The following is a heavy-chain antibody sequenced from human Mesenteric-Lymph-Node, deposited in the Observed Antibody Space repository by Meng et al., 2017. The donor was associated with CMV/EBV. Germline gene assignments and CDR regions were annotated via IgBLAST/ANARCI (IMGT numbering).Heavy chain of an antibody. CDR2: IYNNAIA. J-gene: IGHJ4*02. CDR1: GVPISQYY. CDR3: ATIGGVTGTSEDY. V-gene: IGHV4-59*01. D-gene: IGHD2-21*02. Sequence: SETLSLTCTVSGVPISQYYWNWIRQPPGKPLEWIGNIYNNAIAYYNPSLKSRVTMSIDTSKSHFSLKLMSVTAADTAVYYCATIGGVTGTSEDYWGQGTLVTVSS.